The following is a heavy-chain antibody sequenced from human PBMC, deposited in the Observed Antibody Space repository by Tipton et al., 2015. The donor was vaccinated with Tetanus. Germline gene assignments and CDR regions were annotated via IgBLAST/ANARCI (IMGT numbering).Heavy chain of an antibody. D-gene: IGHD6-6*01. J-gene: IGHJ5*02. CDR2: IYYSGDT. Sequence: TLSLTCTVSGDSLSRGGYFWNWIRQRPGEGPEGFGYIYYSGDTYLNPSLESRVSVSVDTSKNQFSLKLTSVAAADAAVYYCVRDQGGGRVVRLNWLDPWGQGTLATVSS. CDR3: VRDQGGGRVVRLNWLDP. CDR1: GDSLSRGGYF. V-gene: IGHV4-31*03.